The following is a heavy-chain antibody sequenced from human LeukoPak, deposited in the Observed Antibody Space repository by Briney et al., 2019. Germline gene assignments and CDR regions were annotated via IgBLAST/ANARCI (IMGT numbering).Heavy chain of an antibody. CDR2: IYYSGST. V-gene: IGHV4-39*01. D-gene: IGHD3-3*01. CDR1: GGSISSGGYY. Sequence: SETLSLTCTVSGGSISSGGYYWSWIRQPPGKGLEWIGSIYYSGSTYYNPSLKSRVTISVDTSKNQFSLKLSSVTAADTAVYYCARRLRFLEHLDYWGQGTLVTVSS. J-gene: IGHJ4*02. CDR3: ARRLRFLEHLDY.